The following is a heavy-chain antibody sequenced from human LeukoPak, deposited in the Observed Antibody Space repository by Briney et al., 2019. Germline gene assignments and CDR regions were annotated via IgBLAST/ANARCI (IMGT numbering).Heavy chain of an antibody. V-gene: IGHV3-30-3*01. CDR3: ARDLLYYYDSSGYYIDPIDY. CDR1: GFTFSSYA. Sequence: GRSLRLSCAASGFTFSSYAMHWVRQAPGKGLEWVAVISYDGSNKYYADSVKGRFTISRDNSKNTLYLQMNSLRAEDTAVYYCARDLLYYYDSSGYYIDPIDYWGQGTLVTVSS. J-gene: IGHJ4*02. D-gene: IGHD3-22*01. CDR2: ISYDGSNK.